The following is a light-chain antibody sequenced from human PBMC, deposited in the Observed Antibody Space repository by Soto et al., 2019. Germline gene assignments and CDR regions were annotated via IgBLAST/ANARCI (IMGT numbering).Light chain of an antibody. V-gene: IGKV3-20*01. J-gene: IGKJ4*01. CDR1: QSVYSRY. CDR2: GAS. Sequence: IVLTQSPGTLSLSPGERATLSCRTSQSVYSRYLAWYQQKPGQPPRLLIYGASSRATGIPDRFSGSGSGTGFTLTISRLEPEDFAVYYCQQYGSSPLTFGGGTKVEIK. CDR3: QQYGSSPLT.